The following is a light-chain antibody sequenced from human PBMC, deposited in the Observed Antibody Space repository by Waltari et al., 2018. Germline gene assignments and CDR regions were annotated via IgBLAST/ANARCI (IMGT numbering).Light chain of an antibody. Sequence: QSXXTQPRSVSGSPGQSVTIXCTGTSSXVGGXNYVSWYQQHPGKAPKLMIYDVSKRPSGVPELFSGSKSGNTASXTXSGLQAEDEADYYXXSYAGSYXYVFXTGTKVTVL. CDR3: XSYAGSYXYV. CDR2: DVS. V-gene: IGLV2-11*01. CDR1: SSXVGGXNY. J-gene: IGLJ1*01.